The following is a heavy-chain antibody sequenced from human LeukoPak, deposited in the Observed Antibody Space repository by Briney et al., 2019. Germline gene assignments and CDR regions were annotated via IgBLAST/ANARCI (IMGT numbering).Heavy chain of an antibody. V-gene: IGHV3-21*01. Sequence: GGSLRLSRAASGFTFSSYSMTWVRQAPGKGLEWVSSISSSSSYIYYGDSVKGRFTISRDNAKNSLYLQMNSSRAEDTAVYYCARDRNVLRYFDWLFDYWGQGTLVTVSS. J-gene: IGHJ4*02. CDR1: GFTFSSYS. CDR3: ARDRNVLRYFDWLFDY. CDR2: ISSSSSYI. D-gene: IGHD3-9*01.